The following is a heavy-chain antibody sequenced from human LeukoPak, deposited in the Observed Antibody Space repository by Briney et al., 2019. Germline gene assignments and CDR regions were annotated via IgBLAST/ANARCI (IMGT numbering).Heavy chain of an antibody. CDR3: AELGITMIGGV. J-gene: IGHJ6*04. CDR1: GFTFSTYV. V-gene: IGHV3-64*01. CDR2: ISSNGGST. D-gene: IGHD3-10*02. Sequence: GGSLRLSCAASGFTFSTYVMSWVRQAPGKGLEYVSAISSNGGSTYYANSVKGRFTISRDNSKNTLYLQMGSLRAEDTAVYYCAELGITMIGGVWGKGTTVTISS.